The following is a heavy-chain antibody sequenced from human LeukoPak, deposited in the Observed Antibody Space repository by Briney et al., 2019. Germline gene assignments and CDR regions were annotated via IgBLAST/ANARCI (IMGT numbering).Heavy chain of an antibody. CDR2: IYYSGTT. J-gene: IGHJ4*02. Sequence: KPSETLSLTCSVSGGSISSSSYYWGWIRQPPGKGLEWIVNIYYSGTTYYNPSLKSRVTISVATSKNQFSLKLSSVTAADTAVYYSARLLRSGGYYYFDYWGQGTLVTVSS. V-gene: IGHV4-39*01. D-gene: IGHD3-22*01. CDR1: GGSISSSSYY. CDR3: ARLLRSGGYYYFDY.